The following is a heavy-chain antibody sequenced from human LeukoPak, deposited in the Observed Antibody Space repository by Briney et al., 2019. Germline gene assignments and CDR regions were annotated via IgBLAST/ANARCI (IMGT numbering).Heavy chain of an antibody. CDR3: ARDGEEMVPTYMDV. J-gene: IGHJ6*03. CDR2: INPNSGGT. V-gene: IGHV1-2*02. CDR1: GYTFTGYY. D-gene: IGHD3-10*01. Sequence: ASVKVSCKASGYTFTGYYMHWVRQAPGQGLEWMGWINPNSGGTNYAQKFQGRVTMTRDTSNSTAYMELSRLRSDDTAVYYCARDGEEMVPTYMDVWGKGTTVTVSS.